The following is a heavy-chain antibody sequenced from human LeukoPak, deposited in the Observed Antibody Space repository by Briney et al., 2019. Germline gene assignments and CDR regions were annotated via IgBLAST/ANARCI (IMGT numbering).Heavy chain of an antibody. V-gene: IGHV4-59*08. CDR2: IHYSVTT. CDR1: GDSISSHY. Sequence: SETLPLTCTVSGDSISSHYWSWIRQPPGKGLEWIGYIHYSVTTNYNPSLKSRIAISVDTSKNQFSLKLTSVTAADTAVYYCARLHYDTSGLYYYFDYWGQGTLVTVSS. CDR3: ARLHYDTSGLYYYFDY. D-gene: IGHD3-22*01. J-gene: IGHJ4*02.